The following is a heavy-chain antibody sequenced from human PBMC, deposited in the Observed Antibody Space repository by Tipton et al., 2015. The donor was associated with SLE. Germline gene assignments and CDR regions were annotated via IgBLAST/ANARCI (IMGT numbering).Heavy chain of an antibody. CDR2: ISAAGGTV. D-gene: IGHD1-1*01. CDR3: AKEYGETRNDPRRYAFDI. J-gene: IGHJ3*02. V-gene: IGHV3-30*18. Sequence: RSLRLSCTASGFIFSTYGMHWVRQAPGKGLDWVAVISAAGGTVYYADSVKGRFSISRDNSTNTLYLEMNSLRPEDTALYYCAKEYGETRNDPRRYAFDIWGQGTKVTVSS. CDR1: GFIFSTYG.